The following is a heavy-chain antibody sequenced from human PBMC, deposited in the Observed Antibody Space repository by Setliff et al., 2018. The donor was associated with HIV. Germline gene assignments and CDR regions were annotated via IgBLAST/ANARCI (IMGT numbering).Heavy chain of an antibody. V-gene: IGHV4-61*08. Sequence: PSETLSPTCTVSGGSLNSDGYYWSWIRQLPGKGLDWIGYISYSGSTYYTPSLKSRVTISVDTSKNQFSLKLSSVTAADTAVYYCASLPHTSTTIADYWGQGTLVTVSS. CDR3: ASLPHTSTTIADY. D-gene: IGHD1-1*01. J-gene: IGHJ4*02. CDR1: GGSLNSDGYY. CDR2: ISYSGST.